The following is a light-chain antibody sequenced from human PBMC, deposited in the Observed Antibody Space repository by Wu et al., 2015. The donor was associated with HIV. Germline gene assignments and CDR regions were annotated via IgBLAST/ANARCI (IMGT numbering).Light chain of an antibody. CDR3: QQYNSDSWT. J-gene: IGKJ1*01. Sequence: DIRMTQSPLTLSASVGDRVTITCRASQSINTWLAWYQQKPGKAPKLLIYKASTLESGVPTRFSGSGSGTEFTLTISSLQPDDFANYYCQQYNSDSWTFGQGAKVEVK. V-gene: IGKV1-5*03. CDR1: QSINTW. CDR2: KAS.